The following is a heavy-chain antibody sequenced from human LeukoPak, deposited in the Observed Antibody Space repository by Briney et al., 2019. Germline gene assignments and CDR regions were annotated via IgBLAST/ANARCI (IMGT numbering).Heavy chain of an antibody. D-gene: IGHD2-2*02. Sequence: GGSLGLSCAASGFTFSSYSMNWVRQAPGKGLEWVSYISSSSSTIYYADSVKGRFTISRDNAKNSLYLQMNSLRAEDTAVYYCARDCSSTSCYSSGAFDIWGQGTMVTVSS. J-gene: IGHJ3*02. CDR1: GFTFSSYS. CDR2: ISSSSSTI. CDR3: ARDCSSTSCYSSGAFDI. V-gene: IGHV3-48*04.